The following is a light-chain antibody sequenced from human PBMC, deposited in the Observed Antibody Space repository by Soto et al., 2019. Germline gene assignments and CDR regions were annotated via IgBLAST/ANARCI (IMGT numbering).Light chain of an antibody. J-gene: IGKJ5*01. CDR2: DTS. Sequence: EIVLTHSPATLSLSPGERATLSCSSSQSIAGYLAWYQKKPGQAPRLLIYDTSNRVTGVPARFSGSGSGTDFTLSISSLEPEDFAVYYCQQRSNWPPITFGQGTRLEIK. V-gene: IGKV3-11*01. CDR3: QQRSNWPPIT. CDR1: QSIAGY.